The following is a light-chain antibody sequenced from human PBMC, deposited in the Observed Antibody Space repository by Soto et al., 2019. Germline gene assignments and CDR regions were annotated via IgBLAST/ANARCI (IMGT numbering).Light chain of an antibody. CDR2: DAS. V-gene: IGKV3-11*01. CDR1: QSVSSY. CDR3: QQGSHWLT. J-gene: IGKJ4*01. Sequence: EIVLTQSPATLSLSPGERATLSCRASQSVSSYLAWYQQKPGQAPRLLIYDASNRATGIPARFSGSGSGTDFTLTISSLEPEDFEFYYCQQGSHWLTFGGGTKVEIK.